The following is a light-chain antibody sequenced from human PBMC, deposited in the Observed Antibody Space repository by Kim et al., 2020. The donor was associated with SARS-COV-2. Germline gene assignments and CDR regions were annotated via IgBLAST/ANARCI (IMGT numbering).Light chain of an antibody. Sequence: EIVLTQSRGTLSLSPGERATLSCRASQSINGDKLAWYQQKPGQAPRLLMYGASSRATGIPDRFSGSGSGRDFTLAISRLEPEDFAVFYCQQYGNSPLTFGGGTKVDIK. V-gene: IGKV3-20*01. CDR3: QQYGNSPLT. CDR1: QSINGDK. J-gene: IGKJ4*01. CDR2: GAS.